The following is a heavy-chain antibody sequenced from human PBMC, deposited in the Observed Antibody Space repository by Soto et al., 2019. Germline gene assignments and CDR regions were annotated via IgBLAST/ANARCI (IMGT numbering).Heavy chain of an antibody. J-gene: IGHJ4*02. Sequence: QVQLQESGPGLVKPSETLSLTCTVSGGSISSYYWSWIRQPPGKGLEWIGYIYYSGSTNYNPSLKSRVTISVDTSNTQFFLKLSSVTAADTAVYYCARRWGAAFDSWGQGTLVTVSS. D-gene: IGHD1-26*01. CDR1: GGSISSYY. CDR3: ARRWGAAFDS. CDR2: IYYSGST. V-gene: IGHV4-59*08.